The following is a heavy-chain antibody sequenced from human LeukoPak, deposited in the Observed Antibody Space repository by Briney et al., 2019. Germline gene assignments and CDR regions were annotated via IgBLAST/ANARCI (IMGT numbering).Heavy chain of an antibody. Sequence: ASVKVSCKVSGYTLTELSMHWVRQAPGKGLEWMGGFDPEDGETIYAQKFQGRVTMTEDTSTDTAYMELSSLRSEDTAVYYCARVQSSYYYDSSGSYYFDYWGQGTLVTVSS. CDR3: ARVQSSYYYDSSGSYYFDY. V-gene: IGHV1-24*01. D-gene: IGHD3-22*01. CDR1: GYTLTELS. CDR2: FDPEDGET. J-gene: IGHJ4*02.